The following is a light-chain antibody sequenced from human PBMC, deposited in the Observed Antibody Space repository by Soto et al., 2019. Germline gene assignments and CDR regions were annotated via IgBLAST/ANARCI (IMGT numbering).Light chain of an antibody. V-gene: IGKV3-20*01. CDR3: QQYGSSSYT. CDR1: QSISSSY. Sequence: EIVLTQSPGTLSLSPGERATLSCRASQSISSSYLAWYQQKPGQAPRLLIYAASSRATGIPDRFSGSGSGTAFTLTISTLEPEDFEVYYCQQYGSSSYTFGQGTQLEIK. J-gene: IGKJ2*01. CDR2: AAS.